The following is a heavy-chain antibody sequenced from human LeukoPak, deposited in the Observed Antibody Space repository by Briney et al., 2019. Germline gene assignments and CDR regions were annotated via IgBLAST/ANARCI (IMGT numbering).Heavy chain of an antibody. D-gene: IGHD3-22*01. CDR2: IWYDGSNK. V-gene: IGHV3-33*01. CDR3: ARVFIPYDSSGYNWFDP. CDR1: GFTFSSYG. Sequence: GGSLRLSCAASGFTFSSYGMPWVRQAPGKGLEWVAVIWYDGSNKYYADSVKGRFTISRDNSKNTLYLQMNSLRAEDTAVYYCARVFIPYDSSGYNWFDPWGLGTLVTVSS. J-gene: IGHJ5*02.